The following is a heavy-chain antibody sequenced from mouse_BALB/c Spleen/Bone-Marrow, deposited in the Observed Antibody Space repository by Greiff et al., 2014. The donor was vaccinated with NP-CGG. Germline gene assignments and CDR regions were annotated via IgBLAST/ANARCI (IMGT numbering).Heavy chain of an antibody. J-gene: IGHJ3*01. CDR3: ARSGYDGFAY. CDR1: GYTFTSYW. V-gene: IGHV1S81*02. Sequence: QVQLQQPGAELVKPGASVELSCKASGYTFTSYWMHWVKQRPGQGLEWIGEINPSNGRTNYNEKFKSKATLTVDKSSSTAYMQLSSLTSEDSAVYYCARSGYDGFAYWGQGTLVTVSA. D-gene: IGHD2-2*01. CDR2: INPSNGRT.